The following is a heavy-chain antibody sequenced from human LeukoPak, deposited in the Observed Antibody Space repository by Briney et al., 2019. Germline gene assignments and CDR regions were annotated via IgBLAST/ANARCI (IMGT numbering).Heavy chain of an antibody. D-gene: IGHD3-22*01. CDR3: ARGTMMVGP. V-gene: IGHV4-39*07. J-gene: IGHJ5*02. CDR1: GDSISSSSYY. Sequence: SETLSLTCTVSGDSISSSSYYWAWIRQPPGKGLEWIGVIYYNGRTFYNPSLESRLTISVDTSKNQSSLKLNSVTAADTAVYYCARGTMMVGPWGQGTLVTVSS. CDR2: IYYNGRT.